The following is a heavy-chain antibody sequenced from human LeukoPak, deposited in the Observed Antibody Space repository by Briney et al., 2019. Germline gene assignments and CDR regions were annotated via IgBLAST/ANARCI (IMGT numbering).Heavy chain of an antibody. CDR3: ARCLQQHPSPWYFDL. CDR2: IYHSGST. V-gene: IGHV4-30-2*01. CDR1: GGSISSGGYY. D-gene: IGHD6-13*01. Sequence: PSETLSLTCTVSGGSISSGGYYWSWIRQPPGKGLEWIGYIYHSGSTYYNPSLKSRVTISVDRSKNQFSLKLSSVTAADTAVYYCARCLQQHPSPWYFDLWGRGTLVTVSS. J-gene: IGHJ2*01.